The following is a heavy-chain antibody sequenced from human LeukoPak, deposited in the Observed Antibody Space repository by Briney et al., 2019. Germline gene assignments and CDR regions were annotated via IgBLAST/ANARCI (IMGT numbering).Heavy chain of an antibody. D-gene: IGHD3-16*01. Sequence: PSETLSLTCAVSGYSISRGYSWGWIRQPPGKGLEWIGNIYHSESTHYNPSLKSRVTISPDTSKNQFSLKLSSVTAADTAVYYCARFEVVWETHGMDGFDLWGQGTMVTVSS. CDR3: ARFEVVWETHGMDGFDL. V-gene: IGHV4-38-2*01. CDR1: GYSISRGYS. CDR2: IYHSEST. J-gene: IGHJ3*01.